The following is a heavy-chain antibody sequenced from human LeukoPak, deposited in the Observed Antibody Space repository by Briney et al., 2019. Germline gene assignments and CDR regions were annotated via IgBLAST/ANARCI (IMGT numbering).Heavy chain of an antibody. CDR2: IYHSGST. D-gene: IGHD2-2*01. CDR3: ARDYCSSTSCFTLDY. J-gene: IGHJ4*02. Sequence: SETLSLTCTVFGGSVSSYYWSWIRQPPGKGLEWIGYIYHSGSTYYNPSLKSRVTISVDRSKNQFSLKLSSVTAADTAVYYCARDYCSSTSCFTLDYWGQGTLVTVSS. V-gene: IGHV4-59*02. CDR1: GGSVSSYY.